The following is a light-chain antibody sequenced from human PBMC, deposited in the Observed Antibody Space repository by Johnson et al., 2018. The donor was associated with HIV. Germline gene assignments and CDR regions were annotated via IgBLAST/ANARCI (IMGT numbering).Light chain of an antibody. V-gene: IGLV1-51*01. CDR3: GAWDSTLGTAF. CDR1: SSNIGNNY. Sequence: QSILTQPPSMSAAPGQRVTISCSGSSSNIGNNYVSWYQQVPGAAPKLLIYDNNRRPSGIPDRFSGSKSGTSATLGITGLQTGDEADYYCGAWDSTLGTAFFGPGTKVTVL. CDR2: DNN. J-gene: IGLJ1*01.